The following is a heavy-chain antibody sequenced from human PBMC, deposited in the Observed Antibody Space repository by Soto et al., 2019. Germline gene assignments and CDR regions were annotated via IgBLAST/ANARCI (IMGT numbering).Heavy chain of an antibody. D-gene: IGHD3-10*01. CDR2: IGGDGGGT. V-gene: IGHV3-74*01. CDR3: TRVVDGSAGEFDY. J-gene: IGHJ4*02. CDR1: GFPLRNYW. Sequence: GGSLRLSCAASGFPLRNYWMHWFRQAPGEGLVWVSRIGGDGGGTTYADSVKGRFTISRDNAKNTLYLQMNSLRAEDSAVYYCTRVVDGSAGEFDYWGQGTLVTVSS.